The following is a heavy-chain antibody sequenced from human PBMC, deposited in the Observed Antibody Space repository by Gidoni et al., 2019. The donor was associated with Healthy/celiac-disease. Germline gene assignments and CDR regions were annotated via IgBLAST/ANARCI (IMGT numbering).Heavy chain of an antibody. CDR3: ARGSSKDYDFWSCYYSMGYFDY. Sequence: QVQLQQWGAGLLKPSETLSLTCAVYGGSFSGYYWSWIRQPPGKGLEWIGEINHSGSTNYNPSLKSRVTISVDTSKNQFSLKLSAVTAADTAVYYCARGSSKDYDFWSCYYSMGYFDYWGQGTLVTVSS. V-gene: IGHV4-34*01. J-gene: IGHJ4*02. CDR1: GGSFSGYY. CDR2: INHSGST. D-gene: IGHD3-3*01.